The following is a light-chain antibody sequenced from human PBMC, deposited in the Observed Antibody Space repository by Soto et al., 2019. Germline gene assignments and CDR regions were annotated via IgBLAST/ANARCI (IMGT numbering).Light chain of an antibody. J-gene: IGKJ1*01. V-gene: IGKV1-5*01. Sequence: DIEVTQSPSTLSASVGDRVTITCRASQSISNWLAWYLQEPGKAPKLLIYDASSLESGVPSRFSGSGSGTEFTLTISSLQPDDFATYYCQQYNSYSPATFGQGTKVDIK. CDR1: QSISNW. CDR2: DAS. CDR3: QQYNSYSPAT.